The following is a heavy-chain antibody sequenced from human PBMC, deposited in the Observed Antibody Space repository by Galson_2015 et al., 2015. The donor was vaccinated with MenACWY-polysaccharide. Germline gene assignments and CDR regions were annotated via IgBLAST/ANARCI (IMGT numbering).Heavy chain of an antibody. Sequence: SLRLGCAASGFPFSDSWMTWIRQAPGKGLEWVATVRQSGSEKYYVDSVEGRFTVSRDNAKNSLYLQMNSLRAEDTAVYYCARARSWSGYFAFDFWGQGTMVTVSS. J-gene: IGHJ3*01. CDR2: VRQSGSEK. V-gene: IGHV3-7*01. CDR3: ARARSWSGYFAFDF. D-gene: IGHD3-3*01. CDR1: GFPFSDSW.